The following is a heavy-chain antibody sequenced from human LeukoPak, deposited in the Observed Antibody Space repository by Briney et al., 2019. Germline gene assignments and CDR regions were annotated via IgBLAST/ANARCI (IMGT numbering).Heavy chain of an antibody. Sequence: PGGSLRLSCAASGFTLSSYSMNWVRQAPGKGLEWVSSISGSSSYIYYADSVKGRFTISRDNAKNSLYLQMNSLRAEDTAVYYCARGLRAVTHYFDYWGQGTLVTVSS. CDR2: ISGSSSYI. V-gene: IGHV3-21*01. J-gene: IGHJ4*02. CDR1: GFTLSSYS. D-gene: IGHD4-17*01. CDR3: ARGLRAVTHYFDY.